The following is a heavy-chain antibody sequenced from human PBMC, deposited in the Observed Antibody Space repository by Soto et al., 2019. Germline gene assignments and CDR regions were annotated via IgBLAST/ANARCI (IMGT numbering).Heavy chain of an antibody. CDR3: ATGLVDTAMSPQGWAEGYFQH. CDR1: GYTLTELS. D-gene: IGHD5-18*01. V-gene: IGHV1-24*01. J-gene: IGHJ1*01. Sequence: QVQLVQAGAEVKKPGASVKVSCKVSGYTLTELSMHWVRQAPGKGLEWMGGFDPEDGETIYAQKFQGRVTMTEDTSTDTAYMELSSLISEDTAVYYCATGLVDTAMSPQGWAEGYFQHWGQGTLVTVSS. CDR2: FDPEDGET.